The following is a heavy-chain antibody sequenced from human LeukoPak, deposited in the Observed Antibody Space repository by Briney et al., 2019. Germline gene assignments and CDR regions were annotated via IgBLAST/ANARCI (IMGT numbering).Heavy chain of an antibody. CDR2: MKPDGSEK. CDR3: ARDPRQSHLVYTTGDY. V-gene: IGHV3-7*01. D-gene: IGHD2-2*02. Sequence: PGGSLRLSCAVSGFTFSSYWMSWVRQAPGKGLERVANMKPDGSEKYYVDSVKGRFTISRDSSKNSLYLQMNSLRVEDTAVYYCARDPRQSHLVYTTGDYWGQGTLVTVSS. CDR1: GFTFSSYW. J-gene: IGHJ4*02.